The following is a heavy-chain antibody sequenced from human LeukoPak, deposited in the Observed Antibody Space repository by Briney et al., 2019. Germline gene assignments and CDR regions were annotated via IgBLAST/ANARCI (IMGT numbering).Heavy chain of an antibody. Sequence: GESLKISCQGSGYSFSNYWIGWVRQMPGKGLEWMGIIHPGDSHTRYGPSFRGQVTISADKSINTAYLQWSSLKASDTAMYYCARCYSSGWYYLNYFDPWSQGTLVTVSS. V-gene: IGHV5-51*06. J-gene: IGHJ5*02. CDR2: IHPGDSHT. CDR3: ARCYSSGWYYLNYFDP. D-gene: IGHD6-19*01. CDR1: GYSFSNYW.